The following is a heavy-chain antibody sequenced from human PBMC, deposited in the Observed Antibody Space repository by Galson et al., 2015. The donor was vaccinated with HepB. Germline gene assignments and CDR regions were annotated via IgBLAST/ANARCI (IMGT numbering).Heavy chain of an antibody. Sequence: SLRLSCAASGFTFSSYWMHWVRQAPGKGLVWVSRINSDGSSTNYADSVKGRFTISRDNTKNTLFLQMNSLRAEDTAVYYCARDRVTDYYDAPDIWGQGTMVTVSS. CDR2: INSDGSST. J-gene: IGHJ3*02. V-gene: IGHV3-74*01. CDR1: GFTFSSYW. CDR3: ARDRVTDYYDAPDI. D-gene: IGHD3-22*01.